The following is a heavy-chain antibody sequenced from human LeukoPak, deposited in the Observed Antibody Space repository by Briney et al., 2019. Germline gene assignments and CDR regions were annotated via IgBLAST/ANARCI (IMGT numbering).Heavy chain of an antibody. CDR1: GFTFSSYW. CDR3: ARDPRDYYDSSGLGRFDP. V-gene: IGHV3-7*01. Sequence: GRSLRLSCAASGFTFSSYWMSWVRQAPGKGLEWVANIKQDGSEKYYVDSVKGRFTISRDNAKNSLYLQMNSLRAEDTAVYYCARDPRDYYDSSGLGRFDPWGQGTLVTVSS. J-gene: IGHJ5*02. CDR2: IKQDGSEK. D-gene: IGHD3-22*01.